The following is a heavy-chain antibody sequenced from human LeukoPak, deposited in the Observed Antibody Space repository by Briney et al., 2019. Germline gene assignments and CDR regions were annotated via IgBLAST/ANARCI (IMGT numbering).Heavy chain of an antibody. V-gene: IGHV4-4*07. CDR2: IYASGTT. CDR1: GGSIRSYY. J-gene: IGHJ4*02. CDR3: ARRSISGNSWDYFDY. Sequence: PSETLSLTCTVSGGSIRSYYWNWIRQPAGKGLEWIGRIYASGTTNYNSSLKGRVTMSVATSKNQFSLKLNSVTAADTAVYYCARRSISGNSWDYFDYWGQGTLVTVSS. D-gene: IGHD4-23*01.